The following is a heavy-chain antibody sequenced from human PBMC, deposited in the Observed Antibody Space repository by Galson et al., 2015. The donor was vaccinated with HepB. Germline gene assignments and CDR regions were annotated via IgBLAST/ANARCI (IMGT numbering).Heavy chain of an antibody. CDR1: GYTFTSYA. V-gene: IGHV1-3*01. J-gene: IGHJ4*02. D-gene: IGHD3-10*01. Sequence: SVKVSCKASGYTFTSYAMHWVRQAPGQRLEWMGWINAGNGNTKYSQKIQGRVTITRDTSASTAYMELSSLRSEDTAVYYCARGSGSGWLRPFDYWGQGTLVTVSS. CDR3: ARGSGSGWLRPFDY. CDR2: INAGNGNT.